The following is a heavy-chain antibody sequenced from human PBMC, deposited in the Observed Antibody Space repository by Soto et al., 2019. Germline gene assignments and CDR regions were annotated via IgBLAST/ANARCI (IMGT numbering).Heavy chain of an antibody. Sequence: QVQLVQSGAEVKKPGASVKVSCKASGYTFTSYGISWVRQAPGQGLEWMGWISAYNGNTNYAQKFQGRVSMTKDPSTSTAYMELRGLGADDTAVYYCARDRWSDPWGQETQLTLSS. V-gene: IGHV1-18*01. CDR2: ISAYNGNT. J-gene: IGHJ5*01. CDR3: ARDRWSDP. CDR1: GYTFTSYG.